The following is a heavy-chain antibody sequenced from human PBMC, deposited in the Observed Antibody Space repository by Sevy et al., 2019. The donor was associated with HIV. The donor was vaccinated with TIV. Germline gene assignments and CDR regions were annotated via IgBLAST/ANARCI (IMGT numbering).Heavy chain of an antibody. D-gene: IGHD5-18*01. CDR3: TPAGYGFDY. V-gene: IGHV3-73*01. Sequence: GGSLRLSCAASGFTFSGSDMHWFRQASGKGLEWVGRIRSKAKNYATAYAASVKGRFTISRDDSKNTAYLQMNSLKTEDTAVYFCTPAGYGFDYWGQRTLVTVSS. CDR1: GFTFSGSD. J-gene: IGHJ4*02. CDR2: IRSKAKNYAT.